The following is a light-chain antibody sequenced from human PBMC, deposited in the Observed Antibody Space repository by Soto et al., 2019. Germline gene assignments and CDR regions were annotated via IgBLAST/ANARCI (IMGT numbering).Light chain of an antibody. CDR2: VTS. CDR1: QSVSSN. CDR3: QQYNVSPLT. V-gene: IGKV3-15*01. Sequence: EIVMTQSPATLSVSLGETATLSCRASQSVSSNLAWYQQKHGQTPTLLIYVTSTRATGIPARFSGSGSGTEFTLILSSQQSEHVAVYYCQQYNVSPLTFGGGTNVEFK. J-gene: IGKJ4*01.